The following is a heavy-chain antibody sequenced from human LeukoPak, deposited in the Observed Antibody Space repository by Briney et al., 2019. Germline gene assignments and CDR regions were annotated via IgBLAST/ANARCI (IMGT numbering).Heavy chain of an antibody. D-gene: IGHD3-10*01. CDR3: ARVEANYGSGPLAAIHGMDV. V-gene: IGHV1-69*13. CDR2: IIPIFGTA. Sequence: SVKVSCKASGGTFSSYAISWVRQAPGQGLEWMGGIIPIFGTANYAQKFQGRVTITADESTSTAYMELSSLRSEDTAVYYCARVEANYGSGPLAAIHGMDVWGQGTTVTVSS. CDR1: GGTFSSYA. J-gene: IGHJ6*02.